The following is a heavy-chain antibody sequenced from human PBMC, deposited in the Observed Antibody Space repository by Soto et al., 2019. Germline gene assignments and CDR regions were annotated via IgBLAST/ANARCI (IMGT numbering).Heavy chain of an antibody. V-gene: IGHV4-59*01. CDR1: GGSISSYY. J-gene: IGHJ6*03. CDR3: ARRYCSSTSCYSRGYMDV. CDR2: IYYSGST. Sequence: SETLSLTCTVSGGSISSYYWSWIRQPPGKGLEWIGYIYYSGSTNYNPSLKSRVTISVDTSKNQFSLKLSSVTAADTAVYYCARRYCSSTSCYSRGYMDVWGKGTTVTVSS. D-gene: IGHD2-2*01.